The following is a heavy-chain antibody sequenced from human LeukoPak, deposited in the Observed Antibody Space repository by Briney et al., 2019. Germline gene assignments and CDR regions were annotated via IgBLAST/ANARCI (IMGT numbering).Heavy chain of an antibody. D-gene: IGHD3-22*01. J-gene: IGHJ3*02. CDR2: INPNSGGT. CDR3: ARDYYDSSGYVGQIHYRFDI. CDR1: GYTFTGYY. V-gene: IGHV1-2*06. Sequence: ASVKVSCKASGYTFTGYYMHWVQQAPGQGLEWMGRINPNSGGTNYAQKFQGRVTMTRDTSISTAYMELSRLRSDDTAVYYCARDYYDSSGYVGQIHYRFDIWGQGTMVTVSS.